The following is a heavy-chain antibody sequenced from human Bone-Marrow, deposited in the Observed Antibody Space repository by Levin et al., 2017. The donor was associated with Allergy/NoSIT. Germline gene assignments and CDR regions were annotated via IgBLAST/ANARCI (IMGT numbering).Heavy chain of an antibody. CDR3: ARMRGYYASGGWDSQYMDV. Sequence: QTLSLTCNFSGFSLTTSGMYVSWIRQPPGKALEWLALIDWNDVTYYNTFLKTRLGISKDTSQNQVILTMTEMDPVDTATYFCARMRGYYASGGWDSQYMDVWGKGTTVTGSS. CDR1: GFSLTTSGMY. V-gene: IGHV2-70*01. D-gene: IGHD3-10*01. J-gene: IGHJ6*03. CDR2: IDWNDVT.